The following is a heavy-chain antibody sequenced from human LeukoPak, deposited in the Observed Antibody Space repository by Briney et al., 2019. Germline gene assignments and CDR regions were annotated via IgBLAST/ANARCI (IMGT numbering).Heavy chain of an antibody. CDR2: IYSGGST. CDR1: GFTVSSNY. D-gene: IGHD2-21*02. V-gene: IGHV3-66*01. J-gene: IGHJ6*02. CDR3: AREDVVVTARSYYYYYGMDV. Sequence: GGSLRLSCAASGFTVSSNYMSWVRQAPGKGLEWVSVIYSGGSTYYADSVKSRFTISRDNSKNTLYLQMNSLRAEDTAVYYCAREDVVVTARSYYYYYGMDVWGQGNTVTVSS.